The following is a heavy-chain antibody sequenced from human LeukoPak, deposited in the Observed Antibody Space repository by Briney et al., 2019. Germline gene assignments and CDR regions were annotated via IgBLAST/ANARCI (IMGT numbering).Heavy chain of an antibody. Sequence: ASVKVSCKASGYTFTSYGISWVRQAPGQGLEWMGRISAYNGNTNYAQKLQGRVTMTTDTSTSTAYMELRSLRSDDTAVYYCARDRWFTMVRGVNYGMDVWGQGTTVTVSS. CDR1: GYTFTSYG. CDR3: ARDRWFTMVRGVNYGMDV. V-gene: IGHV1-18*01. D-gene: IGHD3-10*01. J-gene: IGHJ6*02. CDR2: ISAYNGNT.